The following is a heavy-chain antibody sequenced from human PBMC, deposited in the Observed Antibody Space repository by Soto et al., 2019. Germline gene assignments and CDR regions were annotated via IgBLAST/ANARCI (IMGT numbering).Heavy chain of an antibody. D-gene: IGHD6-25*01. J-gene: IGHJ4*02. V-gene: IGHV1-2*02. CDR2: INPNSGDT. CDR1: RNTFTGYY. CDR3: ARASGYGDLDY. Sequence: APVKACCKASRNTFTGYYVHCLRQPRGQGLEWMVWINPNSGDTNSAQKFQGRVTMTRDTSISTAYMELSRLRSDDTAVDYCARASGYGDLDYWGQGTLVTVSS.